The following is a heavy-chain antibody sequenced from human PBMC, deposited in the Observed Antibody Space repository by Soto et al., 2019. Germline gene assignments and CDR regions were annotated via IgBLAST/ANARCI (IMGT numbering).Heavy chain of an antibody. CDR2: ISDYNGNT. V-gene: IGHV1-18*01. CDR1: GYTFSSYG. J-gene: IGHJ6*02. Sequence: QAQRVQSGVEVKKAGASVKVSCKASGYTFSSYGISWARQAPGQGLEWMGWISDYNGNTQYAQKFQGRVFMTTDTATRTAYMELRGLRYDDTSVYFCAREGYYSGSGTYSPPRFYGMDVWGQGTTVTVSS. CDR3: AREGYYSGSGTYSPPRFYGMDV. D-gene: IGHD3-10*01.